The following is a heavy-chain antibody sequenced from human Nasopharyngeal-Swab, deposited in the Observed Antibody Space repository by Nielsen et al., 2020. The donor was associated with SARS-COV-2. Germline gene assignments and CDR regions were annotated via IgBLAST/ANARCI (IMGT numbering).Heavy chain of an antibody. CDR3: ARGGVGAFDI. CDR1: GFTFSSYW. CDR2: IRQDGSEK. V-gene: IGHV3-7*03. Sequence: GESLKISCAASGFTFSSYWMSWVRQAPGKGLEWVANIRQDGSEKYYVDSVKGQFTISRDNAKNSLYLQMNSLRAEDTAVYYCARGGVGAFDIWGQGTMVTVSS. D-gene: IGHD2-15*01. J-gene: IGHJ3*02.